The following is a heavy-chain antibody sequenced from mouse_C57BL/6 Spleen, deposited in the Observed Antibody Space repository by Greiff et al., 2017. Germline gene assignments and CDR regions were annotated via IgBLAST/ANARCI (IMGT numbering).Heavy chain of an antibody. CDR3: TRSGSSYDWYFDV. CDR2: FSSGGDYI. Sequence: EVKLVESGEGLVKPGGSLKLLCAASGFPFSSYAMSWVRQTPEKRLEWVAYFSSGGDYIYYADTVKGRFTISRDNARHTLYLQMSSLKSEDTAMYYCTRSGSSYDWYFDVWGTGTTVTVSS. CDR1: GFPFSSYA. J-gene: IGHJ1*03. V-gene: IGHV5-9-1*02. D-gene: IGHD1-1*01.